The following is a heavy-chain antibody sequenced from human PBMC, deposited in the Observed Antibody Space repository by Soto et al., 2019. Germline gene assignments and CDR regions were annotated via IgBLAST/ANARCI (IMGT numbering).Heavy chain of an antibody. CDR2: INPDSGGT. D-gene: IGHD2-2*01. CDR3: AIRTGQLAIISEFDGDWFFEV. Sequence: ASVKVSCKASGYTFTDYYIHWVRQAPGQGLEWVGWINPDSGGTNLAQRFQGRFTMTSDTSINTAYMELSSLRSDDTAVYYCAIRTGQLAIISEFDGDWFFEVWGRGTLVTVSS. J-gene: IGHJ2*01. V-gene: IGHV1-2*02. CDR1: GYTFTDYY.